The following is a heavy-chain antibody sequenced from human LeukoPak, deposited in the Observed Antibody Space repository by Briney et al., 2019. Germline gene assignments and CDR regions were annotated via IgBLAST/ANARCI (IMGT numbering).Heavy chain of an antibody. D-gene: IGHD5-12*01. CDR3: VRDLVATIDHYYYGMDV. V-gene: IGHV4-61*01. Sequence: SQTLSLTCIVSGGSVSSGSYYWSWIRQPPGKGLEWIGYIYNSVRTNYNPSLKSRVTISVDTSKNQLSLKLSSVTAADTAVYFCVRDLVATIDHYYYGMDVWGQGTTVTVSS. J-gene: IGHJ6*02. CDR2: IYNSVRT. CDR1: GGSVSSGSYY.